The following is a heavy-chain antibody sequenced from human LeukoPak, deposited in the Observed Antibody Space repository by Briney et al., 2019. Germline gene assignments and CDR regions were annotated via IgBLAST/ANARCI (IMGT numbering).Heavy chain of an antibody. V-gene: IGHV3-30*14. J-gene: IGHJ5*02. CDR2: ISYDGSNK. CDR3: ARDTPEGNLDP. Sequence: GRSLRLSCAASGFTFSSYAMHWVRQAPGKGLEWVAVISYDGSNKYYADSVKGRFTISRDNSKNTLYLQMNSLRAEDTAVYYCARDTPEGNLDPWGQGTLVTVSS. CDR1: GFTFSSYA.